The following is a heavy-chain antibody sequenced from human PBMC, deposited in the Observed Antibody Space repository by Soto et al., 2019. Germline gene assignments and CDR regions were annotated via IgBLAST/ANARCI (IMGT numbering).Heavy chain of an antibody. D-gene: IGHD3-3*01. V-gene: IGHV4-59*12. Sequence: SETLSLTCTVSGGSISSYYWSWIRQPPGKGLEWIGYIYYSGSTNYNPSLKSRVTISVDTSKNQFSLKLSSVTAADTAVYYCAKDTLYDFWSGPLGYWGQGTLVTVSS. CDR3: AKDTLYDFWSGPLGY. CDR1: GGSISSYY. CDR2: IYYSGST. J-gene: IGHJ4*02.